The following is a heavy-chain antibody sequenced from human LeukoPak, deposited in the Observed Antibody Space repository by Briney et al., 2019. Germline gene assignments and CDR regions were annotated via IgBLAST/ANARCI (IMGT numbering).Heavy chain of an antibody. V-gene: IGHV4-4*02. D-gene: IGHD5-24*01. CDR2: IYYSGVT. J-gene: IGHJ4*02. CDR1: GGSISSSNW. Sequence: SETLSLTCAVSGGSISSSNWWSWVRQPPGKGLEWIGSIYYSGVTHDNPSLRSRVTISVDTSNNQFSLKLSSVTAADTAVYYCARDGEMGTIENCFHYWGQGTLVTVSS. CDR3: ARDGEMGTIENCFHY.